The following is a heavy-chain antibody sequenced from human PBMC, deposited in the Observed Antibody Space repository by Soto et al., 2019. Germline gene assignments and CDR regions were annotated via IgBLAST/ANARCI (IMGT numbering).Heavy chain of an antibody. J-gene: IGHJ5*02. D-gene: IGHD6-13*01. CDR3: ARGGIAAARNCYWFDP. V-gene: IGHV4-30-4*01. CDR2: IYYSGST. CDR1: GGSLGSGDYY. Sequence: SLTCTVSGGSLGSGDYYWSWIRQPPGKGLEWIGYIYYSGSTYYNPSLKSRVTISVDTSKNQFSLKLSSVTAADTAVYYCARGGIAAARNCYWFDPWGQGTLLTVST.